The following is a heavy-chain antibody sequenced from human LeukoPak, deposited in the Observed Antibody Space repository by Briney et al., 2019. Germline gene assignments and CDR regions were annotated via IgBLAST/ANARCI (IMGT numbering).Heavy chain of an antibody. J-gene: IGHJ4*02. Sequence: ASVKVSCKASGYSFTAYYMHWVRQAPGQGLDGMGWINPNSGCTNYAQKFQGGVTMTRDTLINTAYMEMSRLRSDDTALYYCASSPHILTGENFAYWGQGTLVTVSS. CDR3: ASSPHILTGENFAY. CDR2: INPNSGCT. CDR1: GYSFTAYY. D-gene: IGHD3-9*01. V-gene: IGHV1-2*02.